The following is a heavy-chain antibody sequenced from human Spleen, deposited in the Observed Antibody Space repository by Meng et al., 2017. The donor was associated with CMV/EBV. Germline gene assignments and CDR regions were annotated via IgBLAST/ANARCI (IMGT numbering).Heavy chain of an antibody. CDR1: GFTFSSYG. Sequence: GGSLRLSCAASGFTFSSYGMHWVRQAPGKGLEWVAFIRFDGSSKYYADSVKGRFTISRDNSKTTLYLQMNSLRAEDMAVYYCAKVRSGSGSYYVDYWGQGTLVTVSS. CDR3: AKVRSGSGSYYVDY. D-gene: IGHD3-10*01. CDR2: IRFDGSSK. V-gene: IGHV3-30*02. J-gene: IGHJ4*02.